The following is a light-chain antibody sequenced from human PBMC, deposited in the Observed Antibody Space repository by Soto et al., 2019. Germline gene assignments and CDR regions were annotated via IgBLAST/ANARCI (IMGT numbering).Light chain of an antibody. V-gene: IGLV1-44*01. CDR3: AAWDDSLNGYV. Sequence: QSVLTQPPSASETPGQRVTISCSGSSSNIGSNTVNWYQQLPGTAPKLLIYDNGQRPSGVPDRFSGSKSGTSASLAISGLQSEDEADYYCAAWDDSLNGYVFGTGTKLTVL. CDR2: DNG. CDR1: SSNIGSNT. J-gene: IGLJ1*01.